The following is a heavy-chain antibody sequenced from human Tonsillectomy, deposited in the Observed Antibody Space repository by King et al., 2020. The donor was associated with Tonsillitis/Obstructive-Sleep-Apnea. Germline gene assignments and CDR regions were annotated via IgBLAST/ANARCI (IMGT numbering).Heavy chain of an antibody. CDR2: ISYDGSNN. D-gene: IGHD5-24*01. J-gene: IGHJ4*02. CDR3: AKLATVNIFDY. V-gene: IGHV3-30*18. Sequence: VQLVESGGGVVQPGRSLRLSCAASGFTFSSYGMHWVRQAPGKGLEWVAVISYDGSNNYYAESVKGRFTISRDNSKNTLYLQMNSLRAEDTAVYYCAKLATVNIFDYWGQGILVTVSS. CDR1: GFTFSSYG.